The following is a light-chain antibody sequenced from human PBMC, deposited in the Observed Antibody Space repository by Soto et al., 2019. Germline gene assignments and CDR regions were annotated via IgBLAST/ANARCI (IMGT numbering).Light chain of an antibody. Sequence: QSVLTQPPSASGTPGQRVTISCSGSSSNIGSNTVSWYQQVPGTAPKLLIYSNNQWPSGVPDRFSGSKSGTSASLATSGLQSEDEADYYCAAWDDSLNALVFGTGTKVTVL. J-gene: IGLJ1*01. V-gene: IGLV1-44*01. CDR2: SNN. CDR3: AAWDDSLNALV. CDR1: SSNIGSNT.